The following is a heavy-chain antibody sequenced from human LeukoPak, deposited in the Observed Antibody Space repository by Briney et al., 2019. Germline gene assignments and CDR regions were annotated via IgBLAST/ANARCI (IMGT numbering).Heavy chain of an antibody. J-gene: IGHJ4*02. CDR3: ASSRVYFDY. CDR1: GGSISNDGYY. CDR2: IYHSGST. V-gene: IGHV4-30-2*01. Sequence: SETLSLTCTVSGGSISNDGYYWSWIRQPPGKGLEWIGYIYHSGSTYYNRSLKSRVTISVDRSKNQFSLKLSSVTAADTAVYYCASSRVYFDYWGQGTLVTVSS.